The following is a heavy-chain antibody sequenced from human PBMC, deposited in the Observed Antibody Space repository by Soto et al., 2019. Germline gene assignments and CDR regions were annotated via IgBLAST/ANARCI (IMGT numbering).Heavy chain of an antibody. Sequence: VGSLRLSCAVSGFNVMSYWMSWVRQAPGKGLEWVASIKDDGSEIYYLQSVRGRFTISRDSAGNALHLAMNYLSAEDTGVYFCARDIGFDYVNWGQGTLVTVSS. V-gene: IGHV3-7*01. CDR1: GFNVMSYW. J-gene: IGHJ4*02. CDR3: ARDIGFDYVN. D-gene: IGHD3-16*01. CDR2: IKDDGSEI.